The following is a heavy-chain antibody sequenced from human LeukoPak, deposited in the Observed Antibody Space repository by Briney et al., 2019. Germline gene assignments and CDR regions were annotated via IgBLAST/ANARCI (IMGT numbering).Heavy chain of an antibody. J-gene: IGHJ4*02. CDR3: ARGPSSRVVGATLFDY. CDR2: IYHSGST. Sequence: SETLSLTCTVSGGSISSSSYYWGWLRQPPGKGLEWIGRIYHSGSTYYNPSLKSRVTISVDRSKNQFSLKLSSVTAADTAVYYCARGPSSRVVGATLFDYWGQGTLVTVSS. V-gene: IGHV4-39*07. CDR1: GGSISSSSYY. D-gene: IGHD1-26*01.